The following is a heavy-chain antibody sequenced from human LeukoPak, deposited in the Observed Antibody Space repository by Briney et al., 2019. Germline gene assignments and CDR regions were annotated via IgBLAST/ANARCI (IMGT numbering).Heavy chain of an antibody. CDR3: ARAGSGSGSYTPLLDY. D-gene: IGHD3-10*01. Sequence: PSETLSLTCAVSGGSISSGGYSWSWIRHPPGKGLEWIGYIYHSGSTYYNPSLKSRVTISVDRSKNQFSLKLSSVTAADTAVYYCARAGSGSGSYTPLLDYWGQGTLVTVSS. V-gene: IGHV4-30-2*01. J-gene: IGHJ4*02. CDR2: IYHSGST. CDR1: GGSISSGGYS.